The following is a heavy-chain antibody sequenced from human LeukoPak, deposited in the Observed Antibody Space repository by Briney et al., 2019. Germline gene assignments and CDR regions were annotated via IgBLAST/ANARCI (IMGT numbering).Heavy chain of an antibody. D-gene: IGHD6-6*01. J-gene: IGHJ3*02. CDR1: GYTFTGYY. CDR2: INPNSGGT. Sequence: ASVKVSCKASGYTFTGYYMHWVRQAPGQGLEWMGWINPNSGGTNYAQKFQGRVTMTRDTSISTAYMELSRLRSDDTAVYYCARVVAARQDAFDIWGQGTMVTVSS. CDR3: ARVVAARQDAFDI. V-gene: IGHV1-2*02.